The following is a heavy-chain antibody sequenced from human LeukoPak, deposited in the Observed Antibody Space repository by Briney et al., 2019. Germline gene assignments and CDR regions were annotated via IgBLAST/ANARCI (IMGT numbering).Heavy chain of an antibody. J-gene: IGHJ6*02. V-gene: IGHV3-30*03. CDR3: ARGVNYYYYYGMDV. CDR1: GFTFSGYS. Sequence: GGSLRLSCAASGFTFSGYSMNWVRQAPGKGLEWVAVISYDGSDKYYADSVKGRFTISRDNSKNTLYLQMNSLRAEDAAVYYCARGVNYYYYYGMDVWGQGTTVTVSS. CDR2: ISYDGSDK.